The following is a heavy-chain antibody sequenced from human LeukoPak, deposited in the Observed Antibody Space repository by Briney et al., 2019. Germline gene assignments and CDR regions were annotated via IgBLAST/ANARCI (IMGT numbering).Heavy chain of an antibody. CDR1: GFTVDDYG. Sequence: GGSLRLSRAASGFTVDDYGMRWVRQAPGKGLEGVSGINWNGGSTGYAESVKGRFTISRDNDKNSLYLQMNSLRAEDTALYHCARGAERLYCSSTSCYFDYWGQGTLVTVSS. J-gene: IGHJ4*02. CDR2: INWNGGST. D-gene: IGHD2-2*01. CDR3: ARGAERLYCSSTSCYFDY. V-gene: IGHV3-20*01.